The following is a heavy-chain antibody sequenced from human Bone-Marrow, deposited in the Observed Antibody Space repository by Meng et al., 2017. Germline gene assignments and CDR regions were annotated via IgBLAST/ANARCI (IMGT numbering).Heavy chain of an antibody. CDR2: INHSGST. CDR1: GGSFSGYY. CDR3: ARVSRDYDFLGPYGMDV. Sequence: SETRSLTCAVYGGSFSGYYWSWIRQPPGKGLEWIGEINHSGSTNYNPSLKSRVTISVDTSKNQFSLKLSSVTAADTAVYYCARVSRDYDFLGPYGMDVWGQGTTVTVSS. J-gene: IGHJ6*02. D-gene: IGHD3-3*01. V-gene: IGHV4-34*01.